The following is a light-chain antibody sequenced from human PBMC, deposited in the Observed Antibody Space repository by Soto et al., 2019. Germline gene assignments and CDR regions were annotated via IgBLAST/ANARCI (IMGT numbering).Light chain of an antibody. CDR2: VAS. Sequence: DIPMTQSPSSLSASVGDRVTITCRASQSVGTYLSWYQQKQGKAPKLLINVASTLQSGVPSRFSGSGSGTDFTLAISRLQPEDFATYFCQQSSSTPQTFGGGTRVEIK. CDR3: QQSSSTPQT. J-gene: IGKJ4*01. CDR1: QSVGTY. V-gene: IGKV1-39*01.